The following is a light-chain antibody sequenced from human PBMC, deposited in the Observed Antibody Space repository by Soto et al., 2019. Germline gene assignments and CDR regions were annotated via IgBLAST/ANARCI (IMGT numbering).Light chain of an antibody. CDR2: DND. CDR1: SSNIGSNT. Sequence: QLVLTQPPSASGTPGQTVTISCSGSSSNIGSNTVNWYQHLPGTAPKLLIYDNDQRPSGVPDRFSGSKSGTSASLAISGLQSEDEADYYCASWDVSLNGFWVFGGGTKVTVL. V-gene: IGLV1-44*01. J-gene: IGLJ3*02. CDR3: ASWDVSLNGFWV.